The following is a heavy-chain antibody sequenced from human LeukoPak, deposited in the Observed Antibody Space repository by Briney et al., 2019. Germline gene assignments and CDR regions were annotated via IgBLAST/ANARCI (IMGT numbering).Heavy chain of an antibody. CDR1: GFTVSSNY. J-gene: IGHJ4*02. Sequence: GGSLRLSCAASGFTVSSNYMSWVRQAPGKGLEWVSVIYSGGSTYYADSVKGRFTISRDNSKNTLYLQMNGLRAEDTAVYYCASASWYYDILWGQGTLVTVSS. CDR3: ASASWYYDIL. D-gene: IGHD3-9*01. CDR2: IYSGGST. V-gene: IGHV3-53*01.